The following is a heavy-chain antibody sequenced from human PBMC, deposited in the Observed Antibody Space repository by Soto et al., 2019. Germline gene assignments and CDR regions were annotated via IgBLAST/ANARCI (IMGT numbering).Heavy chain of an antibody. D-gene: IGHD3-9*01. CDR3: ARDGIVLRYFVTAGMDV. J-gene: IGHJ6*02. Sequence: QVQLVQSGAEVKKPGASVKVSCKASGYTFTSYGISWVRQAPGQGLEWMGWISAYNGNTNYAQKLQGRVTMTTDTSTSTAYMELRSLRSDDTVVYYCARDGIVLRYFVTAGMDVWGQGTTATVSS. V-gene: IGHV1-18*01. CDR2: ISAYNGNT. CDR1: GYTFTSYG.